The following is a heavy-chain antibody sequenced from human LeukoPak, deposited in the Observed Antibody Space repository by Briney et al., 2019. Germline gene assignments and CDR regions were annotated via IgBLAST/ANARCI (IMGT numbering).Heavy chain of an antibody. V-gene: IGHV3-7*03. J-gene: IGHJ4*02. CDR1: GFTFSRHW. CDR3: ARDNGWSADF. CDR2: IKQDGSAK. Sequence: GGSLRLSCAASGFTFSRHWMYWVRQAPGRGLEWVANIKQDGSAKPYVDSVKGRFTVSRDNAKNSLFLQMNSLRAEDTAVYYCARDNGWSADFWGQGTLVTVSS. D-gene: IGHD2-15*01.